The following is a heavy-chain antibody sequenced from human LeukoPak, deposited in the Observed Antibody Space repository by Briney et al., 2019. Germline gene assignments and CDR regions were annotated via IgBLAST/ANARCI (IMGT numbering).Heavy chain of an antibody. J-gene: IGHJ4*02. CDR2: ISGSGGST. Sequence: PGGSLRLSCAASGFTFSSYAMSWVRQAPGKGLEWVSAISGSGGSTYYADSVKGRLTISRDNSKNTLYLQMNSLRAEDTAVYYCAKGSERFLEWLLSFYFDYWGQGTLVTVSS. D-gene: IGHD3-3*01. V-gene: IGHV3-23*01. CDR1: GFTFSSYA. CDR3: AKGSERFLEWLLSFYFDY.